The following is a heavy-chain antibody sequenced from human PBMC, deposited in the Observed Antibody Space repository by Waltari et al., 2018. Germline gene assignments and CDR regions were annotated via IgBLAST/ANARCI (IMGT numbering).Heavy chain of an antibody. D-gene: IGHD3-22*01. V-gene: IGHV3-23*04. J-gene: IGHJ4*02. CDR3: AKDLDYYDSSGESPFDY. CDR1: GFTFSSYA. CDR2: ISGSGGST. Sequence: EVQLVESGGGLVQPGGSLRLSCAASGFTFSSYAMSWVRQAPGKGLEWVSAISGSGGSTYYADSVKGRFTISRDNSKNTLYLQMNSLRAEDTAVYYCAKDLDYYDSSGESPFDYWGQGTLVTVSS.